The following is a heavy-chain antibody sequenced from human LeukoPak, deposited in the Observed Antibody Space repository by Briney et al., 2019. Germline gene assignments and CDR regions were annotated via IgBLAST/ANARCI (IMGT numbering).Heavy chain of an antibody. Sequence: ASVKVSCTASGGTFSSYAISWVRQAPGQGLEWMGGIIPIFGTANYAQKFQGRVTITADKSTSTAYMELSSLGSEDTAVYYCARVDGSGGMDVWGKGTTVTVSS. D-gene: IGHD3-10*01. CDR3: ARVDGSGGMDV. J-gene: IGHJ6*04. CDR1: GGTFSSYA. CDR2: IIPIFGTA. V-gene: IGHV1-69*06.